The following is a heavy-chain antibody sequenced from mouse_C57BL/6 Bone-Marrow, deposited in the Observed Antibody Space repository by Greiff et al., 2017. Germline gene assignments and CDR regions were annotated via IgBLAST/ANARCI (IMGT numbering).Heavy chain of an antibody. CDR2: IYPGSGST. CDR3: ARPDSYWYFDV. CDR1: GYTFTSYW. D-gene: IGHD2-13*01. Sequence: QVQLKQSGVELVKPGASVKMSCKASGYTFTSYWITWVKQRPGQGLEWIGDIYPGSGSTNYNEKFKSKATLTVDTSSSTAYMQLSSLTSEDSAVYYCARPDSYWYFDVWGTGTTVTVSS. J-gene: IGHJ1*03. V-gene: IGHV1-55*01.